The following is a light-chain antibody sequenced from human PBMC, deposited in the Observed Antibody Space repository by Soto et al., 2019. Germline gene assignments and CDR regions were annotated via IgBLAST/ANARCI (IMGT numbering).Light chain of an antibody. J-gene: IGKJ1*01. CDR3: QQYNSYSQT. V-gene: IGKV1-5*01. CDR1: QSISSW. CDR2: DAS. Sequence: DIQMTQSPSTLSASVGDRVTITCRASQSISSWLAWYQQKPGKAPKILIYDASSLESGVPSRLSGSGSGTEFTLTISSLQPDDVATYYCQQYNSYSQTLGQGTKVDIK.